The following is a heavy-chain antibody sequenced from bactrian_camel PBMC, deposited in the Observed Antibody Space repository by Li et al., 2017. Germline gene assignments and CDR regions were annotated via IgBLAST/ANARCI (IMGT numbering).Heavy chain of an antibody. CDR3: GADPAAGANCDTNLDFRY. CDR2: MSASTV. CDR1: KYARYC. D-gene: IGHD7*01. V-gene: IGHV3S53*01. J-gene: IGHJ6*01. Sequence: QVQLVESGGGSVQSGESLTLSCTVSKYARYCMGWFRQAPGNRREGLASMSASTVKYADSLAGRLYIYKHLGNRTLNLQIDSLQPEDTAMYYCGADPAAGANCDTNLDFRYQGQGTQVTVS.